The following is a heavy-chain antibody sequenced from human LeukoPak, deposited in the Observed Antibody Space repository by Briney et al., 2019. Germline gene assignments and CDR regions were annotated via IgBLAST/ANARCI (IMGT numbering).Heavy chain of an antibody. CDR1: GFTFSNYA. Sequence: GGSLRLSCSASGFTFSNYAMHWVRQAPGKGLEYVSAISSNGGSTYYADSVKGRFTISRDNSKNTLYLQMNGLRAEDTAVYYCARPLFGGYSSYYGMDVWGQGTTVTVSS. D-gene: IGHD3-22*01. CDR3: ARPLFGGYSSYYGMDV. V-gene: IGHV3-64*04. J-gene: IGHJ6*02. CDR2: ISSNGGST.